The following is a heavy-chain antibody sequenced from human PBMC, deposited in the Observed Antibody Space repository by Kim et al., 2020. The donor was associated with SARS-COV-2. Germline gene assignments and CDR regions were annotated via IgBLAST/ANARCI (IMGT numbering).Heavy chain of an antibody. Sequence: VSVKVSCKASGYTFTSYAMHWVRQAPGQRLEWMGWINAGNGNTKYSQKFQGRVTITRDTSASTAYMELSSLRSEDTAVYYCAREEQWLVRGFDPWGQGTLVTVSS. CDR1: GYTFTSYA. CDR2: INAGNGNT. V-gene: IGHV1-3*01. D-gene: IGHD6-19*01. CDR3: AREEQWLVRGFDP. J-gene: IGHJ5*02.